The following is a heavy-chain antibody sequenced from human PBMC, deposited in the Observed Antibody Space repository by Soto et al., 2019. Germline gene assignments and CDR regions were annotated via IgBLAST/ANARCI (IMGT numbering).Heavy chain of an antibody. CDR2: ISYDGSFV. CDR1: GLTFSDYG. CDR3: AKERGRNRNFAMDV. J-gene: IGHJ6*02. Sequence: LRLSCVVSGLTFSDYGFHWVRQAPGKGLDWVAAISYDGSFVYYADSVRGRFTISRDNSRNTLDLQMNTLRHEDTAVYYCAKERGRNRNFAMDVWGQGTSVTVSS. V-gene: IGHV3-30*18. D-gene: IGHD1-1*01.